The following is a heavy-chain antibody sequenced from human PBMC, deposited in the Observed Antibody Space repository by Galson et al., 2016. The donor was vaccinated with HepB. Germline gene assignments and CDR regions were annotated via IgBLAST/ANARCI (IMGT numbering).Heavy chain of an antibody. D-gene: IGHD4-11*01. J-gene: IGHJ4*02. V-gene: IGHV3-7*03. CDR3: ATNRDYRADY. Sequence: SLRLSCAASGFTFDDYWILWVRQAPGKGLEWVANIKEDGTEQYYVDSVKGRFITSRDNAEKSVSLQMNSLSAEDAAVYYCATNRDYRADYWGQGILVTVSS. CDR1: GFTFDDYW. CDR2: IKEDGTEQ.